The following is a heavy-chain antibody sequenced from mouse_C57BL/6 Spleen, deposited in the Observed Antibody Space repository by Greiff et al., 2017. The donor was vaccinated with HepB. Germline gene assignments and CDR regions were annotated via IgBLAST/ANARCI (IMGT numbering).Heavy chain of an antibody. CDR1: GYTFTSYW. V-gene: IGHV1-53*01. CDR2: INPSNGGT. CDR3: ARYYGSRNWYFDV. D-gene: IGHD1-1*01. J-gene: IGHJ1*03. Sequence: QVQLQQSGTELVKPGASVKLSCKASGYTFTSYWMHWVKQRPGQGLEWIGNINPSNGGTNYNEKFKSKATLTVNKSSSTAYMELRSLTSEDSAVYYCARYYGSRNWYFDVWGTGTTVTVSS.